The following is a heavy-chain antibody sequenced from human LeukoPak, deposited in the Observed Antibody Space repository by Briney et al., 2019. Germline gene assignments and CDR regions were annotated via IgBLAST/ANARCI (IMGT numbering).Heavy chain of an antibody. V-gene: IGHV3-30*03. D-gene: IGHD2-21*02. Sequence: GGAVRLSCAASGFTFSRYGMHWVRQAPGTGLEGAAVISYDGSNKYHAESVKGRYSSSRDNSKDTLYLQMETLRSEDTAVYYCGYSHLTRVVLTAMDYWGQGTLVTVFS. CDR2: ISYDGSNK. CDR3: GYSHLTRVVLTAMDY. J-gene: IGHJ4*02. CDR1: GFTFSRYG.